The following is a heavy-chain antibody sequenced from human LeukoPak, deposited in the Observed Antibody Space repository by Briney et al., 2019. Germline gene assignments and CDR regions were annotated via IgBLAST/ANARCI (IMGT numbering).Heavy chain of an antibody. CDR2: ISGSGGST. CDR3: AKYCSSTTCYNY. Sequence: AGGSLRLSCAASGFTLSSYAMSWVRQAPGKGLEWVSAISGSGGSTYYADSVKGRFTISRDNSKTTLYLQMNSLRAEDTAVYYCAKYCSSTTCYNYWGQGTLVTVSS. D-gene: IGHD2-2*02. J-gene: IGHJ4*02. CDR1: GFTLSSYA. V-gene: IGHV3-23*01.